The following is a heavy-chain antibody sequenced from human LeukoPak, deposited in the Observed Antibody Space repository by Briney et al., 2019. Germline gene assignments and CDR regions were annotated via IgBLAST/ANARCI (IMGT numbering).Heavy chain of an antibody. CDR1: GGSFSGYY. CDR3: ARVVKRLVPFDY. J-gene: IGHJ4*02. CDR2: INHSGST. D-gene: IGHD2-8*02. V-gene: IGHV4-34*01. Sequence: PSETLSLTCAVYGGSFSGYYWSWIRQPPGKGLEWIGEINHSGSTNYNPSLKSRVTISVDTSKNQFSLKLSSVTPADTAVYYCARVVKRLVPFDYWGQGTLVTVSS.